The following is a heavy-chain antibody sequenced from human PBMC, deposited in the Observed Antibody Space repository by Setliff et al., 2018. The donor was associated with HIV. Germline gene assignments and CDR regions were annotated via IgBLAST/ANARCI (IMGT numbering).Heavy chain of an antibody. CDR2: FSGGYGGS. J-gene: IGHJ4*01. D-gene: IGHD3-16*01. CDR3: AKVPFLRLGEQMNFDY. V-gene: IGHV3-23*01. Sequence: ETLSLTCGVSGASISNHYWSWVRQAPGKGLEWIAGFSGGYGGSYGAESVTGRFIISRDNSKNTLFLQMNSLRVEDTAVYYCAKVPFLRLGEQMNFDYWGHGTLVTGSS. CDR1: GASISNHY.